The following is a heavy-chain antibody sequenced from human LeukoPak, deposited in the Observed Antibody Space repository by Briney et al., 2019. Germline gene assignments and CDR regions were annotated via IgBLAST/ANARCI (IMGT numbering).Heavy chain of an antibody. CDR1: GFTFSGSA. V-gene: IGHV3-73*01. D-gene: IGHD4-17*01. CDR2: IRSKANDHAT. J-gene: IGHJ4*02. Sequence: TGGSLRLSCAASGFTFSGSAMHWVRQSPGKGLEWVGRIRSKANDHATAYAASVRGRFTISRDDSKNTAYPQMNSLKTEDTAVYYCTRRLMTTVNDYWGQGTLVTVSS. CDR3: TRRLMTTVNDY.